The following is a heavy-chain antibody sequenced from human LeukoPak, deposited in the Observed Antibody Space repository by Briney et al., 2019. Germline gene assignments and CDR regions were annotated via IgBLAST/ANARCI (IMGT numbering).Heavy chain of an antibody. J-gene: IGHJ4*02. CDR1: GGSISSGGYY. D-gene: IGHD1-1*01. CDR2: IYYSGST. Sequence: PSETLSLTCTVSGGSISSGGYYWSWLRQHPGKGLEWIGYIYYSGSTYYNPSLKSRVTISVDTSKNQFSLKLSSVTAADTAVYYCARNWPGGYYFDYWGQGTLVTVSS. CDR3: ARNWPGGYYFDY. V-gene: IGHV4-31*03.